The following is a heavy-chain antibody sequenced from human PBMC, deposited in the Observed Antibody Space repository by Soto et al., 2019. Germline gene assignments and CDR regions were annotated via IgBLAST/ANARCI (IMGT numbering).Heavy chain of an antibody. CDR1: GYTFTSYY. J-gene: IGHJ4*02. D-gene: IGHD3-9*01. V-gene: IGHV1-46*03. Sequence: QVQLVQSGAEVKKPGASVKVSCKASGYTFTSYYMHCVRQAPGQGLEWMGIINPSGGGTSYAQKFQGRVTMTRDTSTSTVYMELSSLRSEDTAVYYCARGRQLRYLDWLLDYWVQGTLVTVSS. CDR2: INPSGGGT. CDR3: ARGRQLRYLDWLLDY.